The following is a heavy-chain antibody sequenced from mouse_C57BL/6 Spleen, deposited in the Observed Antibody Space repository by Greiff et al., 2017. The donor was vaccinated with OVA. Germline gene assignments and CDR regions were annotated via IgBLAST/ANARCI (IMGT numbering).Heavy chain of an antibody. CDR2: IYPGSGNT. V-gene: IGHV1-76*01. CDR3: ARRATVVAHYFDY. J-gene: IGHJ2*01. CDR1: GYTFTDYY. D-gene: IGHD1-1*01. Sequence: QVQLKQSGAELVRPGASVKLSCKASGYTFTDYYINWVKQRPGQGLEWIARIYPGSGNTYYNEKFKGKATLTAEKSSSTAYMQLSSLTSEDSAVYFCARRATVVAHYFDYWGQGTTLTVSS.